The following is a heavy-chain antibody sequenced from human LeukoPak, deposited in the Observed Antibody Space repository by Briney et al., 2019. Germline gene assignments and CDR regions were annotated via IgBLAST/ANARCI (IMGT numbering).Heavy chain of an antibody. Sequence: QSGGSLRLSSAASGFTFGSYWMHWVRQAPGKGPVWVSVIYSGGDTSYADSVKGRFTVSRDNAKNTVDLHMNGLRPEDTAFYYCARGFFNFEDWGRGTLVTVSS. CDR2: IYSGGDT. D-gene: IGHD3-3*01. CDR3: ARGFFNFED. V-gene: IGHV3-66*02. J-gene: IGHJ4*02. CDR1: GFTFGSYW.